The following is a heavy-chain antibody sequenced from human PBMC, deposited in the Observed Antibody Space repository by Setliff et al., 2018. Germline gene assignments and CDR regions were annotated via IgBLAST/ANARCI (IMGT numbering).Heavy chain of an antibody. J-gene: IGHJ6*03. V-gene: IGHV5-51*01. CDR3: ARRGWGSSSGDCYSPKGCYYYYMDV. D-gene: IGHD2-21*02. Sequence: GESLKISCRASGYTFTNYWIAWVRQMPGKGLEWMGVVYPGDSDTRYSPSFQGQVTMSADKSIGTAYLQWSSLKASDTAIYYCARRGWGSSSGDCYSPKGCYYYYMDVWGKGTTVTVSS. CDR1: GYTFTNYW. CDR2: VYPGDSDT.